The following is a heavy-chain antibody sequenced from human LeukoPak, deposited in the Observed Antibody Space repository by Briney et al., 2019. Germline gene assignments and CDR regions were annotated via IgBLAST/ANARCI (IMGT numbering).Heavy chain of an antibody. V-gene: IGHV3-53*01. CDR2: LYSGGST. D-gene: IGHD3-10*01. J-gene: IGHJ6*03. CDR3: ARVLSGRGSLYYYYYYMDV. CDR1: GFTVSRNY. Sequence: PGGSLRLSCSASGFTVSRNYISWVRQAPGKGLGWVSVLYSGGSTYYADSVKGRFTISRDNSKNTLYLQMNSLRAEDTAVYYCARVLSGRGSLYYYYYYMDVWGKGTTVTISS.